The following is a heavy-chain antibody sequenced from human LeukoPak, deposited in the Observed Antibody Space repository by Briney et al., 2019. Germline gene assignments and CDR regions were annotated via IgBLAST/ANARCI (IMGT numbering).Heavy chain of an antibody. V-gene: IGHV4-39*01. CDR3: ARIDGGHHLSPFDY. J-gene: IGHJ4*02. CDR1: GGSFSSSSYY. CDR2: FYYSGST. Sequence: SETLSLTCSLSGGSFSSSSYYWAWIRQPPGKGLEWIGSFYYSGSTYYNPSLKSRVPVSVDTSKNQFSLKLSSVTAADTAIYYCARIDGGHHLSPFDYWGQGTLVTVSS. D-gene: IGHD4-23*01.